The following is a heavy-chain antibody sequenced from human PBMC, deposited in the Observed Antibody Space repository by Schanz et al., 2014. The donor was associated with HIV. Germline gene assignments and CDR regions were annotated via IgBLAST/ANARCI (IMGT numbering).Heavy chain of an antibody. V-gene: IGHV1-8*01. CDR3: ARDLRVVPAASDNWFDP. CDR2: MNPNRGNA. Sequence: QVQLVQSGAEVKKPGASVTVSCKASEKTFSDIDINWVRQGPGQGLEWMGWMNPNRGNAGFAQNFQGRVTLTRDTSITTAYMELTSLRPEDTAVYYCARDLRVVPAASDNWFDPWGQGTLVTVSS. J-gene: IGHJ5*02. D-gene: IGHD2-2*01. CDR1: EKTFSDID.